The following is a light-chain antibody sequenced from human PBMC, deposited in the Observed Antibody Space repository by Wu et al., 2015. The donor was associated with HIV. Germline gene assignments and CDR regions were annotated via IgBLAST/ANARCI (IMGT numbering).Light chain of an antibody. CDR2: KAS. Sequence: DIQMTQSPSTLSGSVGDRVTITCRASQSINSWLAWYQQKPGKAPKLLIFKASILEIGVPSRFSGSGSGTEFTLIISSLQPDDSATYYCQQYNGYPYTFGQGTKLEIK. CDR1: QSINSW. V-gene: IGKV1-5*03. J-gene: IGKJ2*01. CDR3: QQYNGYPYT.